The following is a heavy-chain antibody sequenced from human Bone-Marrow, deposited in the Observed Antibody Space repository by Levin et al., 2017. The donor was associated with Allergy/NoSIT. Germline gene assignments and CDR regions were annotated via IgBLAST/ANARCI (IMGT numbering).Heavy chain of an antibody. V-gene: IGHV3-53*01. CDR2: IYSGGST. Sequence: GESLKISCAASEFTVSNNYMTWVRQAPGKGLEWGSLIYSGGSTHYADSVRGRFTIPRDNSKKTLVLQMNSLRVEDTAVYYCAGYSSHAHWGQGTLVTVSS. CDR3: AGYSSHAH. D-gene: IGHD6-19*01. J-gene: IGHJ1*01. CDR1: EFTVSNNY.